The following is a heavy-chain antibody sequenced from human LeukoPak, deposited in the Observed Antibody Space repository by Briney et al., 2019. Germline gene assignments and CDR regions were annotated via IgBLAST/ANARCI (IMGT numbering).Heavy chain of an antibody. CDR3: AAVGRAGHPGY. CDR2: INSGGSGI. V-gene: IGHV3-48*03. CDR1: GFRFSYE. D-gene: IGHD2-2*01. Sequence: GGSLRLSCEASGFRFSYEMGWVRQAPGKGLEWLSYINSGGSGIHYAGSVNGRFTISRDNAKNSLYLQMNSLRVEDTAVYYCAAVGRAGHPGYWGQGTLVTVSS. J-gene: IGHJ4*02.